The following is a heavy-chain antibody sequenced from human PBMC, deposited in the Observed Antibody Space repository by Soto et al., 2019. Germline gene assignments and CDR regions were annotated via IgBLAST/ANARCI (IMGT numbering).Heavy chain of an antibody. CDR2: INPKSGET. J-gene: IGHJ4*02. D-gene: IGHD3-10*01. V-gene: IGHV1-2*06. CDR3: AKKVNSGPGSQYFDY. Sequence: GASVKVSCKASGYIFTHFYIHWVRRAPGQGLEWMGLINPKSGETHYSQKFRGRVSLTRDTSTNTANMELTTLTSDDTAIYYCAKKVNSGPGSQYFDYWGQGTLVTVSS. CDR1: GYIFTHFY.